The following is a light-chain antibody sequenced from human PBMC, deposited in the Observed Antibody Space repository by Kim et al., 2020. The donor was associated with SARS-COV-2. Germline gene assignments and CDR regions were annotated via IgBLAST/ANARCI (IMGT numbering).Light chain of an antibody. CDR1: SSNIGKNY. Sequence: QKITISCAGSSSNIGKNYVSWYQQRPGTAPKLLIYDNNKRPSGIPDRFSGSKSGTSATLGITGLQTGDEADYYCGTWDSSLSAWVFGGGTKLTVL. V-gene: IGLV1-51*01. J-gene: IGLJ3*02. CDR3: GTWDSSLSAWV. CDR2: DNN.